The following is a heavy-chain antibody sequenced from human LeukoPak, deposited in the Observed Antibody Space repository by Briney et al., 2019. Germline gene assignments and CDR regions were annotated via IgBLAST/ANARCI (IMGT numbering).Heavy chain of an antibody. CDR2: IWYDGSSK. Sequence: PGGSLRLSCAASGFTFSSYGMQWVRQAPGKGLEWVAVIWYDGSSKYYTDSVKGRFTISRDNSKDTLYLQMNSLRADDTGIYYCARSGGRGWYPADYWGQGTLVTVSS. V-gene: IGHV3-33*01. CDR1: GFTFSSYG. D-gene: IGHD6-19*01. J-gene: IGHJ4*02. CDR3: ARSGGRGWYPADY.